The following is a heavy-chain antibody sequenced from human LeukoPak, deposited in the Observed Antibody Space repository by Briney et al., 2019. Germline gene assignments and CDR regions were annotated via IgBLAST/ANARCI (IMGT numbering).Heavy chain of an antibody. CDR1: GFTFSSYG. CDR2: IWYDGSNK. V-gene: IGHV3-33*01. D-gene: IGHD3-22*01. Sequence: GGSLRLSCAASGFTFSSYGMHWVRQAPGKGLEWVAVIWYDGSNKYYADSVKGRFTISRDNSKNTLYLQMNSLRAEDTAVYYCARDRGYYYDSSGLWGQGTLVTVSS. J-gene: IGHJ4*02. CDR3: ARDRGYYYDSSGL.